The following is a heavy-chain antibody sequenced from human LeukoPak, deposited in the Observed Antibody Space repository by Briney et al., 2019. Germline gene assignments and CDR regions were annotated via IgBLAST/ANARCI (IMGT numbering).Heavy chain of an antibody. CDR1: GGSISSGDYY. D-gene: IGHD1-26*01. J-gene: IGHJ4*02. CDR2: IYYSGST. Sequence: PSQSLSLTCTVSGGSISSGDYYWSWIRQPPGKGLEWIGYIYYSGSTYYNPSLKSRVTISVDTSKNQFPLKLSSVTAADTAVYYCAREKVAGATTNFDYWGQGTLVTVSS. V-gene: IGHV4-30-4*08. CDR3: AREKVAGATTNFDY.